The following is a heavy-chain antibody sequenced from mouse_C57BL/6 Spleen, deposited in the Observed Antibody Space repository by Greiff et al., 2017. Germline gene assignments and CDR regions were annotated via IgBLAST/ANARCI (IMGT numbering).Heavy chain of an antibody. CDR3: ARQLRLRGNYCDY. Sequence: QVQLQQSGAELVRPGTSVKVSCKASGYAFTNYLIEWVKQRPGQGLEWIGVINPGSGGTNYNEKFKGKATLPADKSSSTAYMQLSSLTSEDSAVYFCARQLRLRGNYCDYWGQGTTLTVSS. D-gene: IGHD3-2*02. V-gene: IGHV1-54*01. CDR1: GYAFTNYL. J-gene: IGHJ2*01. CDR2: INPGSGGT.